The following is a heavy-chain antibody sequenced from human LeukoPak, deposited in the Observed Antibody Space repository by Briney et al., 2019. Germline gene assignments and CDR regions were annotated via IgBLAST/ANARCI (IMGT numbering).Heavy chain of an antibody. V-gene: IGHV3-48*01. CDR2: ISTSSRTI. J-gene: IGHJ4*02. CDR3: ARGLGF. D-gene: IGHD6-25*01. CDR1: GFTFSSYA. Sequence: PGGSLRLSCAASGFTFSSYAMSWVRQAPGKGLEWLAYISTSSRTIYYADSVKGRFTISRDNAKNSLYLQMNTLRAEDTAVYYCARGLGFWGQGTLVTVSS.